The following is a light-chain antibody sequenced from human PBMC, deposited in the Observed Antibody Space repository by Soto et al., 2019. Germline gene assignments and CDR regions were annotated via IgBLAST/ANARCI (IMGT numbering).Light chain of an antibody. Sequence: IVLTQSPATLSLSPGKRATLSCRASQSVSNFLAWYQQKPGQAPRLLIYDAYNRATGITTRFSGSGSGTDFTLTISRLEPEDFAVYYCQQYGTSPITVGQGTRLEIK. CDR3: QQYGTSPIT. J-gene: IGKJ5*01. CDR2: DAY. CDR1: QSVSNF. V-gene: IGKV3-11*01.